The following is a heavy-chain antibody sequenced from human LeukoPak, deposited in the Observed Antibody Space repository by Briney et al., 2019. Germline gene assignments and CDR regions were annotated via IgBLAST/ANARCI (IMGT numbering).Heavy chain of an antibody. CDR3: ARGPTPSRIAARPGGYYFDY. Sequence: PGGSLRLSCAASGFTFSSYWMSWIRQPPGKGLEWIGYIHYSWSTNYNPYLRSRVTISIDTSKNQFSLKLRSVTAADTAVYYCARGPTPSRIAARPGGYYFDYWGQGTLVTVSS. D-gene: IGHD6-6*01. J-gene: IGHJ4*02. V-gene: IGHV4-59*01. CDR1: GFTFSSYW. CDR2: IHYSWST.